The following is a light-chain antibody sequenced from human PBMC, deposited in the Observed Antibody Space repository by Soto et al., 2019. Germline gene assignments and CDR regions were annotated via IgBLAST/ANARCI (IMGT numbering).Light chain of an antibody. V-gene: IGKV3-11*01. CDR2: DAS. J-gene: IGKJ3*01. Sequence: EIVLTQSPATLSLSPGERATLSCRASQSVSSYLAWYQQKPGQAPRLLIYDASNRATGIPARFSGSGSGTDFTLTISTLEPEDFALYYCQQRSNWPFTFGPRTKVDIK. CDR1: QSVSSY. CDR3: QQRSNWPFT.